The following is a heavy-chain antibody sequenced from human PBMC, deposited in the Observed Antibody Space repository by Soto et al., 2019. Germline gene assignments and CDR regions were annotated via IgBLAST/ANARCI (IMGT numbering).Heavy chain of an antibody. CDR3: ARTYAASLTLEWLSYLDY. CDR2: ISSNGGST. D-gene: IGHD3-3*01. Sequence: EVQLVESGGGLVQPGGSLRLSCAASGFTFSSYAMHWVRQAPGKGLEYVSAISSNGGSTCYANSVKGRFTISRDNSKNTLYLQMGSLRAEDMAVYYCARTYAASLTLEWLSYLDYWGQGTLVTVSS. J-gene: IGHJ4*02. V-gene: IGHV3-64*01. CDR1: GFTFSSYA.